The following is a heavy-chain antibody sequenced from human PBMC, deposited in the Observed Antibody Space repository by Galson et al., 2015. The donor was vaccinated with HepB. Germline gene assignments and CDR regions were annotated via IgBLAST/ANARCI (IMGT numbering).Heavy chain of an antibody. V-gene: IGHV3-23*01. Sequence: SLRLSCAASGFTFNSYAMSWVRQAPGKGLEWVSSLSPSGISTFYADSEKGRFTISRDNSKNTVFLQMNSLRAEDTAVYYCAKASPATAADNGVFFDYWGQGALVTVSS. CDR2: LSPSGIST. J-gene: IGHJ4*02. CDR3: AKASPATAADNGVFFDY. D-gene: IGHD6-13*01. CDR1: GFTFNSYA.